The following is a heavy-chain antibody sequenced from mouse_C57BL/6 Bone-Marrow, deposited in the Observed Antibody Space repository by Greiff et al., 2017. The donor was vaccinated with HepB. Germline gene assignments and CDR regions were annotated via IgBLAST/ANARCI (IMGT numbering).Heavy chain of an antibody. CDR2: IYPGDGDT. Sequence: QVQLQQSGPELVKPGASVKISCKASGYAFSSSWMNWVKQRPGKGLEWIGRIYPGDGDTNYNGKFKGKATLTADKSSSTAYMQLSSLTSEDSAVYFCAGGGGYYGRGAMDYWGQGTSVTVSS. CDR3: AGGGGYYGRGAMDY. D-gene: IGHD1-1*01. CDR1: GYAFSSSW. V-gene: IGHV1-82*01. J-gene: IGHJ4*01.